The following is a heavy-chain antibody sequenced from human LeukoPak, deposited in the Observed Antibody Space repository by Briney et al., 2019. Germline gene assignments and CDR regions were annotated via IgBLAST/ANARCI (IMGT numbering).Heavy chain of an antibody. Sequence: PGGSLRLSCAASGFTFSNYWMHWVRQAPGKGLVWVSRINTDGSRITYADSVKGRFTISRDNSKNTLYLQMNSLRAEDTAVYYCARMNYISSGWGAPFDYWGQGTLVTVSS. CDR2: INTDGSRI. J-gene: IGHJ4*02. V-gene: IGHV3-74*01. CDR3: ARMNYISSGWGAPFDY. D-gene: IGHD1-7*01. CDR1: GFTFSNYW.